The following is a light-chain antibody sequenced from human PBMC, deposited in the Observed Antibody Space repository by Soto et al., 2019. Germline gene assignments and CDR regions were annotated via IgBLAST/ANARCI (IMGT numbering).Light chain of an antibody. CDR2: AAS. V-gene: IGKV1-27*01. J-gene: IGKJ4*01. CDR1: QDISNY. Sequence: DIQMTQSPSSLSASVGDRVTITCRASQDISNYLAWYQQKPGKVPKLLIYAASTLQSGVPSRFSGSGSGTDFTLTISSRQPEDVATYYCQNYNSAPPLTFGGGTKVEIK. CDR3: QNYNSAPPLT.